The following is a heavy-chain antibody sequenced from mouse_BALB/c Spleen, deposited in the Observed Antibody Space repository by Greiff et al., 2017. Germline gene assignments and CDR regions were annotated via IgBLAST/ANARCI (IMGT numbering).Heavy chain of an antibody. CDR2: IYPGSGST. D-gene: IGHD2-3*01. Sequence: QVQLQQPGAELVKPGTSVKLSCKASGYNFTSYWINWVKLRPGQGLEWIGDIYPGSGSTNYNEKFKSKATLTVDTSSSTAYMQLSSLASEDSALYYCARYGYYGYFDYWGQGTTLTVS. CDR3: ARYGYYGYFDY. V-gene: IGHV1-55*01. J-gene: IGHJ2*01. CDR1: GYNFTSYW.